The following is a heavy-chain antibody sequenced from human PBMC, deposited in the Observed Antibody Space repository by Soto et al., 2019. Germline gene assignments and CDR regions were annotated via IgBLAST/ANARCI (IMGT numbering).Heavy chain of an antibody. CDR2: IHHNAET. V-gene: IGHV4-59*01. Sequence: QMQLPESRPGLVKPSETLSLICSVSGDSITAYYLSWLRQSPGKELAWIGYIHHNAETNYNPSLESRVTISADTSKTLFSLRLSSVTAADTGVYYCARDKGGEFLKGSGMDVWGQGTTVIVSS. J-gene: IGHJ6*01. CDR3: ARDKGGEFLKGSGMDV. D-gene: IGHD3-10*01. CDR1: GDSITAYY.